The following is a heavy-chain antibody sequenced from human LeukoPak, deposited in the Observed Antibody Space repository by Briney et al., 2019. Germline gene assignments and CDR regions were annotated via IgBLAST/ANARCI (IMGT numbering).Heavy chain of an antibody. J-gene: IGHJ3*02. CDR2: LHTSGST. Sequence: SETLSLTCAVYGGSFSGYYWSWIRQPAGKGLQWIGRLHTSGSTNYNPSLGSRVAISVDTSKNQFSLKLRSMTAADTAVYYCARDRGGIVGDTNAFDIWGQGTMVTVSS. CDR1: GGSFSGYY. D-gene: IGHD1-26*01. V-gene: IGHV4-4*07. CDR3: ARDRGGIVGDTNAFDI.